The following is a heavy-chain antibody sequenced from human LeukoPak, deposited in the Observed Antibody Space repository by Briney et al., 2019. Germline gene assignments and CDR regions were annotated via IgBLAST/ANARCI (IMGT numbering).Heavy chain of an antibody. D-gene: IGHD3-22*01. CDR3: ARERYYYDSSGYYPDY. V-gene: IGHV3-21*01. J-gene: IGHJ4*02. Sequence: GGSLRLSCAASGFTFSSYSMNWVRQAPGKGLEWVSSISSSTSYIYYADSVKGRFTISRDNAKNSLYLQMNSLRDEGTAVYYCARERYYYDSSGYYPDYWGQGTLVTVSS. CDR2: ISSSTSYI. CDR1: GFTFSSYS.